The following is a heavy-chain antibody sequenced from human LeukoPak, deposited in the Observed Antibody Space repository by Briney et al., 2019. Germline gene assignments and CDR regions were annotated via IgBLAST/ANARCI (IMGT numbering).Heavy chain of an antibody. CDR2: INHSGST. CDR3: AGLSVEMATIADY. J-gene: IGHJ4*02. V-gene: IGHV4-34*01. D-gene: IGHD5-24*01. Sequence: SETLSLTCAVYGGSFSGYYWSWIRQPPGKGREGIGEINHSGSTNYNPSLKSRVTISVDTSKNQFSLMLSSVTAADTAVYYCAGLSVEMATIADYWGQGTLVTVSS. CDR1: GGSFSGYY.